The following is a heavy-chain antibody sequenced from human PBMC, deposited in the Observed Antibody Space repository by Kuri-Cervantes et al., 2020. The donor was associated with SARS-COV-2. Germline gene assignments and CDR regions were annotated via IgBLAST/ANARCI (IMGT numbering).Heavy chain of an antibody. D-gene: IGHD2-15*01. J-gene: IGHJ6*02. CDR1: VYTFINYY. Sequence: ASVKVSFKGSVYTFINYYMHWVRQAPGQGLEWMGMINLAGGDTNYAQKFQGRVTMTRDTSTRTVYMELTSLRSEDTAIYYCTRAGDIVVVPYYGMDVWGQGTTVTVSS. CDR2: INLAGGDT. V-gene: IGHV1-46*03. CDR3: TRAGDIVVVPYYGMDV.